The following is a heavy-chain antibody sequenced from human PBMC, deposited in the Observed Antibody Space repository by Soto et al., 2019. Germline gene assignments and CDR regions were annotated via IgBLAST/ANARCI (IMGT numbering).Heavy chain of an antibody. CDR3: ARVAYGDWAVFHY. Sequence: EVQRLESGGGLVQPGGSLRLSCAASGFIFSDYWMHWVRQAPGKGLVWVSRINSDGSTTSYADSVKGRFTISRDNAKNTLYLQRNSLRVEDTAVYYCARVAYGDWAVFHYWGHGTLVTVSS. J-gene: IGHJ4*01. V-gene: IGHV3-74*01. D-gene: IGHD4-17*01. CDR2: INSDGSTT. CDR1: GFIFSDYW.